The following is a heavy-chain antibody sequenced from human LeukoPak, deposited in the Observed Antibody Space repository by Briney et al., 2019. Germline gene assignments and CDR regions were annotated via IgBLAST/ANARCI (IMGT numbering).Heavy chain of an antibody. CDR2: IKQDGSEK. CDR1: GFTFSSYW. J-gene: IGHJ4*02. D-gene: IGHD3-10*01. CDR3: ARDHNYGSGSYQDY. V-gene: IGHV3-7*01. Sequence: GGSLRLSRAASGFTFSSYWMSWVRQAPGKGLEWVANIKQDGSEKYYVDSVKGRFTISRDNAKNSLYLQMNSLRAEDTAVYYCARDHNYGSGSYQDYWGQGTLVTVSS.